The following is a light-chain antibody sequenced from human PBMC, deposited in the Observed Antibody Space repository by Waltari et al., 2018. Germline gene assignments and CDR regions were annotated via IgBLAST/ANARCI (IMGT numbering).Light chain of an antibody. J-gene: IGLJ3*02. CDR2: DVT. V-gene: IGLV2-14*03. CDR3: CSYAGRSTWV. CDR1: STDVGDYNY. Sequence: QSALTQSASVSGSPGQSITISCTGASTDVGDYNYVSWYQQIPGKAPKVIIYDVTKRPSGVSNRFSGSKSGNSASLSISGLQAEDEAHYYCCSYAGRSTWVFGGGTKVTVL.